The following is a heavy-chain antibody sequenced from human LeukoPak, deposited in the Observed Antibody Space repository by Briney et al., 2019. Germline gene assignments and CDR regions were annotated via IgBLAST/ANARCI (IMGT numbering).Heavy chain of an antibody. CDR1: GFTFSSYA. D-gene: IGHD5-24*01. CDR3: ASAPTGYTDDAFDI. CDR2: ISGSGGTT. Sequence: GGSLRLSCAASGFTFSSYAMSWVRQAPGKGLEWVSGISGSGGTTYYADSVKGRFTISRDNSKNTLYLQMNSLRAEDTAVYYCASAPTGYTDDAFDIWGQGTMVTVSS. V-gene: IGHV3-23*01. J-gene: IGHJ3*02.